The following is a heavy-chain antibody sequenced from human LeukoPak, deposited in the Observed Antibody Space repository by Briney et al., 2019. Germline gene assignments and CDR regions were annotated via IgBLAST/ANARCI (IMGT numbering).Heavy chain of an antibody. CDR1: GVSFSGYY. CDR3: GAENLDFYDILSGYYRIWEFYYGMDV. D-gene: IGHD3-9*01. J-gene: IGHJ6*02. CDR2: INHSGST. Sequence: PSETLSLTCAVSGVSFSGYYWSWIRQPPGKGLEWIAEINHSGSTYYKPSLKSRVTISVDTSKNQLSLKLSYVTAADTAVYYCGAENLDFYDILSGYYRIWEFYYGMDVGGQGTRVTVSS. V-gene: IGHV4-34*01.